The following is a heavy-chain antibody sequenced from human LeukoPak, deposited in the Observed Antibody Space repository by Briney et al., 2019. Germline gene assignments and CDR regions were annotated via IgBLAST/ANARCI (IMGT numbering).Heavy chain of an antibody. Sequence: GASVTVSCKASGYTFTGYYMHWVRQAPGQGLEWMGWINPNSGGTNYAQKFQGRVTMTRDTSISTAYMELSRLRSDDTAVYYCARWREWDYDSSGSEYNWFDPWGQGTLVTVSS. CDR1: GYTFTGYY. J-gene: IGHJ5*02. D-gene: IGHD3-22*01. CDR2: INPNSGGT. V-gene: IGHV1-2*02. CDR3: ARWREWDYDSSGSEYNWFDP.